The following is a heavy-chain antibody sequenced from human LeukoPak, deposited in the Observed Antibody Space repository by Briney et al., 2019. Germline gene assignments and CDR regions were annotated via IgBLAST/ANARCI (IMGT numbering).Heavy chain of an antibody. J-gene: IGHJ6*03. V-gene: IGHV4-4*07. CDR1: GGSISSYY. Sequence: SETLSLTCTVSGGSISSYYWSWIRQPAGKGLEWIGRIYSSGNTNYNSSLKSRVTMSVDTSKNQFSLKLRSVTAADTAVYYCARTTTVRGTYYMDVWGKGTTVTVSS. D-gene: IGHD3-10*01. CDR3: ARTTTVRGTYYMDV. CDR2: IYSSGNT.